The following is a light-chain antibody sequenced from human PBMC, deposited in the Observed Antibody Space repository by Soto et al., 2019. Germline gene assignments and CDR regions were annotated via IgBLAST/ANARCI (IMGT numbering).Light chain of an antibody. CDR3: QQSFITPNT. V-gene: IGKV1-39*01. J-gene: IGKJ2*01. Sequence: DIQMTQSPSSLSASVGDTVTITCRASQSISVHLNWYQQKPGKVPKLLIYAASNLHSGVPSRFSAIGTETDFALTISSLHPEDFATYYTQQSFITPNTFGHGTSLEIK. CDR1: QSISVH. CDR2: AAS.